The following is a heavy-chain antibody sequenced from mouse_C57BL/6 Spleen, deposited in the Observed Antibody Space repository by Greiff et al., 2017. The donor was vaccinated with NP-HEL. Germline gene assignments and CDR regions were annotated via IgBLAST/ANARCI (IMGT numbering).Heavy chain of an antibody. CDR2: IDPENGDT. CDR3: TTSYYSNYVGY. V-gene: IGHV14-4*01. J-gene: IGHJ2*01. D-gene: IGHD2-5*01. Sequence: EVQLQESGAELVRPGASVKLSCTASGFNIKDAYMHWVKQRPEQGLGWFGWIDPENGDTEYASKFQGKATITADTSSNTAYLQLSSLTSEDTAVYYCTTSYYSNYVGYWGQGTTLTVSS. CDR1: GFNIKDAY.